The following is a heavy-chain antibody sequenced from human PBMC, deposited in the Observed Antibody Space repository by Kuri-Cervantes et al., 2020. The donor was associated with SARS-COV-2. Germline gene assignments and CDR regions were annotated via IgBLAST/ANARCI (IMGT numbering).Heavy chain of an antibody. J-gene: IGHJ3*02. CDR1: GFTFSSFA. CDR2: ISGSGVGT. V-gene: IGHV3-23*01. Sequence: GESLKISCAASGFTFSSFAMSWVRQAPGKGLEWVSSISGSGVGTYYADSVKGRFTISRDNYKNTLYLQMNSLRAEDTAVYYCARRESWKGDFDIWGQGTMVTVSS. CDR3: ARRESWKGDFDI. D-gene: IGHD1-1*01.